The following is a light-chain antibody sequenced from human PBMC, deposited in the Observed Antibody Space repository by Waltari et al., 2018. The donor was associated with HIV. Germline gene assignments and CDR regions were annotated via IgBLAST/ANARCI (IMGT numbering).Light chain of an antibody. CDR3: QQYATSPRT. Sequence: EIVLTQSPGTLTLSPGERATLSCRASQSVENNYLAWYQHRPGQAPRLLIFGASSRATGIPDRFSASGSGADFTLTISSLDPSDYALYYCQQYATSPRTFGQGTRVEIK. V-gene: IGKV3-20*01. CDR1: QSVENNY. CDR2: GAS. J-gene: IGKJ2*01.